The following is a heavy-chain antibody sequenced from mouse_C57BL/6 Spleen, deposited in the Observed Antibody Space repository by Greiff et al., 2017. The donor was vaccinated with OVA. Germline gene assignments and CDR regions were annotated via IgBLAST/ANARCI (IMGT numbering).Heavy chain of an antibody. CDR2: LDPETGGT. J-gene: IGHJ2*01. V-gene: IGHV1-15*01. Sequence: VQLKESGAELVRPGASVTLSCKASGYTFTDYEMHWVKQTPVHGLEWIGALDPETGGTAYNQKFKGKAILTADKSSSTAYMELRSLTSEDSAVYYCTPYGGLITTVVAEDFDYWGQGTTLTVSS. D-gene: IGHD1-1*01. CDR3: TPYGGLITTVVAEDFDY. CDR1: GYTFTDYE.